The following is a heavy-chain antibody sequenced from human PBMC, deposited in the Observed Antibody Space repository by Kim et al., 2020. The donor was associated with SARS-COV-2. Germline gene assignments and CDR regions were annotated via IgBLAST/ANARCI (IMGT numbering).Heavy chain of an antibody. V-gene: IGHV3-48*03. CDR3: AVEMATYYYYYYGMDV. Sequence: GSLRLSCAASGFTFSSYEMNWVRQAPGKGLEWVSYISSSGSTIHYADSVKGRFTISRDNAKNSLYLQMNSLRAEDTAVYYCAVEMATYYYYYYGMDVWGQGTTVTVSS. J-gene: IGHJ6*02. D-gene: IGHD5-12*01. CDR1: GFTFSSYE. CDR2: ISSSGSTI.